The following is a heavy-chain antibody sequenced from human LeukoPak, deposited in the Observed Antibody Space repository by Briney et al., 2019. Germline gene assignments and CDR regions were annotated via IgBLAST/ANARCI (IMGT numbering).Heavy chain of an antibody. CDR3: ARDALVPVEWLRFSVFTPSNHYYMDV. CDR1: GFTFSSYW. Sequence: GGSLRLSCAASGFTFSSYWMSWVRQAPGKGLEWVANIKQDGSEKYYVDSVKGRFTISRDNAKSSLYLQMNSLRAEDTAVYYCARDALVPVEWLRFSVFTPSNHYYMDVWGKGTTVTVSS. J-gene: IGHJ6*03. CDR2: IKQDGSEK. V-gene: IGHV3-7*01. D-gene: IGHD5-12*01.